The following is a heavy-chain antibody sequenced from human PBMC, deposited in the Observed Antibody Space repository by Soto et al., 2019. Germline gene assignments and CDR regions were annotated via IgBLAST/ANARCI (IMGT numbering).Heavy chain of an antibody. D-gene: IGHD3-10*01. Sequence: PSETLSLTCTVSGGSVSSGSYYWSWIRQPPGKGLEWIGYIYYSGSTNYNPSLKSRVTISVDTSKNQFSLKLSSVTAADTAVYYCASSNYYGSGLFDYWGQGTLVTVSS. CDR2: IYYSGST. CDR3: ASSNYYGSGLFDY. J-gene: IGHJ4*02. CDR1: GGSVSSGSYY. V-gene: IGHV4-61*01.